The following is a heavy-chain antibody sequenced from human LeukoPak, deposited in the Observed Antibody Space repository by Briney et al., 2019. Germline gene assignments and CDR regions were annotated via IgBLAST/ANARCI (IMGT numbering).Heavy chain of an antibody. Sequence: SETLSLTCTVSGGSISSGAYYWSWIRQPPGKGLEWIGYIYYSGSTYYNPSLKSRVTISVDTSKNQFSLKLSSVTAADTAVYYCARVMATFYYYYMDVWGKGTTVTVSS. CDR2: IYYSGST. CDR3: ARVMATFYYYYMDV. D-gene: IGHD5-12*01. V-gene: IGHV4-30-4*08. CDR1: GGSISSGAYY. J-gene: IGHJ6*03.